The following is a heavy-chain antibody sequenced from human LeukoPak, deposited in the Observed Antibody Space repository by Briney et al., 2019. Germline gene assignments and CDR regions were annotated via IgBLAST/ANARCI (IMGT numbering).Heavy chain of an antibody. V-gene: IGHV1-69*05. CDR1: GGTFSSYA. Sequence: SVKVSRKASGGTFSSYAISWVRQPPGQGLEWMGGIIPIFGTANYAQKFQGRVTITTDESTSTAYMELSSLRSEDTAVYYCARATLRDCGGDCYSRGKYYFDYWGQGTLVTVSS. CDR3: ARATLRDCGGDCYSRGKYYFDY. J-gene: IGHJ4*02. D-gene: IGHD2-21*02. CDR2: IIPIFGTA.